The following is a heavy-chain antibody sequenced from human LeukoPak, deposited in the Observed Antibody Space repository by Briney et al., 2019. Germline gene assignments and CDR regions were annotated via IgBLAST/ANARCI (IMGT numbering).Heavy chain of an antibody. CDR1: GFTFRTYA. Sequence: PGGSLRLSCAASGFTFRTYAMTWVRQAPGKGLEWVSSISVSGAYKYYADSVKGRFTISRDDAKNSLYLQMNSLRAEDTAVYYCARAGPVDIVVVPAASHMDVWGQGTTVTVSS. CDR3: ARAGPVDIVVVPAASHMDV. J-gene: IGHJ6*02. V-gene: IGHV3-23*01. CDR2: ISVSGAYK. D-gene: IGHD2-2*03.